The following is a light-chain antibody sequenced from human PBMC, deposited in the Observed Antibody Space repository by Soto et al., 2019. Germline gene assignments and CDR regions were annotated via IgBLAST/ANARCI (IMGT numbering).Light chain of an antibody. CDR3: SSYTSSSTRV. V-gene: IGLV2-14*03. CDR1: SSDVGGYNY. J-gene: IGLJ1*01. CDR2: DVS. Sequence: QSALTQPASVSGSPGQSITISCTGTSSDVGGYNYVSWYQQHPGKAPKLMIYDVSNRPSGVSNRFSGSKSGNTASLTISGLQPEDEADYYRSSYTSSSTRVFGTGTKLTVL.